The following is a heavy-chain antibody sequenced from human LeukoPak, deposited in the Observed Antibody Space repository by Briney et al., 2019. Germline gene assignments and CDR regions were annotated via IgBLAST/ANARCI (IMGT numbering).Heavy chain of an antibody. J-gene: IGHJ4*02. V-gene: IGHV3-21*01. Sequence: GGSLRLSCAASGFTFSSYSMNWVRQAPGKGLEWVSSISSSSSYIYYADSVKGRFTISRDNAKNSLYLQMNSLRAEDTAVYYCARDRQCCSGGSCYPLFDYWGQGTLVTVSS. CDR1: GFTFSSYS. CDR3: ARDRQCCSGGSCYPLFDY. D-gene: IGHD2-15*01. CDR2: ISSSSSYI.